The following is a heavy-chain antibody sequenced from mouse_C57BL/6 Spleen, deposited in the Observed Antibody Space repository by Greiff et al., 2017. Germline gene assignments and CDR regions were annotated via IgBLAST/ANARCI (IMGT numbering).Heavy chain of an antibody. CDR2: IRNKANGYTT. J-gene: IGHJ4*01. D-gene: IGHD2-1*01. V-gene: IGHV7-3*01. CDR3: ARYSNYAAMDY. Sequence: EVMLVESGGGLVQPGGSLSLSCAASGFTFTDYYMSWVRQPPGKALEWLGFIRNKANGYTTEYSASVKGRFTISRDNSQSILYLQMNALRAEDSATYYVARYSNYAAMDYWGQGTSVTVSS. CDR1: GFTFTDYY.